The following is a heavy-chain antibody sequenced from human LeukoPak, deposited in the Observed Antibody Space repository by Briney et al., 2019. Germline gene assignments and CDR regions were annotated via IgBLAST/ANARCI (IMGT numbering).Heavy chain of an antibody. CDR1: GFTFSNYD. D-gene: IGHD4/OR15-4a*01. Sequence: GGSLRLSCAASGFTFSNYDMHWVRQAPGKGLEWVAVIWYDGSNKYYADSVKGRFTISRDNSENTLYLQMNSLRAEDTAVYYCAKGIYGGNPIHFDYWGQGTLVTVSS. J-gene: IGHJ4*02. CDR3: AKGIYGGNPIHFDY. V-gene: IGHV3-33*06. CDR2: IWYDGSNK.